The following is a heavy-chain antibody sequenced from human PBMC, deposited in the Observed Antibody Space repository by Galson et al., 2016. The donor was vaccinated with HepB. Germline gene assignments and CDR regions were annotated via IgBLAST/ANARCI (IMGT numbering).Heavy chain of an antibody. D-gene: IGHD3-10*01. CDR3: GRVAPGGYRYFDL. J-gene: IGHJ2*01. Sequence: SVKVSCKASGYTLRGFGFSWVRQAPGQGLQWMGWISSDNGKRNYAQNLQGRVTMTTDTSTRTAYMELRSLSSDDTAVYYWGRVAPGGYRYFDLWGHCTLGTVSS. CDR1: GYTLRGFG. V-gene: IGHV1-18*01. CDR2: ISSDNGKR.